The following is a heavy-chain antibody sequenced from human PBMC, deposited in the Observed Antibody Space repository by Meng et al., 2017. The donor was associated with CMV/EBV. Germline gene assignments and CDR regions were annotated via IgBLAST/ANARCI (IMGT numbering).Heavy chain of an antibody. V-gene: IGHV4-34*01. J-gene: IGHJ4*02. CDR3: ARGRSGYCSGGSCYSDY. CDR1: GGSFSGYY. Sequence: LSCAVYGGSFSGYYWSWIRQPPGKGLEWIGEINHSGSTNYNPSLKSRVTISVDTSKNQFSLKLSSVTAADTAVYYCARGRSGYCSGGSCYSDYWGQGTLVTVSS. CDR2: INHSGST. D-gene: IGHD2-15*01.